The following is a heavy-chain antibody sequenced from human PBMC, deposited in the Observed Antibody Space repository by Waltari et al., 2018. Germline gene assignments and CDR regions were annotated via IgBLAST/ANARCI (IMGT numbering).Heavy chain of an antibody. D-gene: IGHD6-13*01. CDR1: GGSFSGYY. CDR2: INHSGST. V-gene: IGHV4-34*01. J-gene: IGHJ5*02. CDR3: ARDGAAAGRWFDP. Sequence: QVQLQQWGAGLLKPSETLSLTCAVYGGSFSGYYWSWIRQPPGKGLEWIGEINHSGSTNYNPPLKSRVTISVDTSKNQFSLKLSSVTAADTAVYYCARDGAAAGRWFDPWGQGTLVTVSS.